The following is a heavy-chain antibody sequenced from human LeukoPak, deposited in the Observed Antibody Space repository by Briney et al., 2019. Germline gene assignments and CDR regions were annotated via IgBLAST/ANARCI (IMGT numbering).Heavy chain of an antibody. V-gene: IGHV1-2*02. CDR3: ARGANIVPAAIQPRGLDY. Sequence: GASVRVSCKASGYTFTGYYMHWVRQAPGQGLEWMGWINPNSGGTNYAQKFQGRVTMTRDTPISTAYMELSRLRSDDTAVYYCARGANIVPAAIQPRGLDYWGQGTLVTVSS. CDR1: GYTFTGYY. CDR2: INPNSGGT. J-gene: IGHJ4*02. D-gene: IGHD2-2*02.